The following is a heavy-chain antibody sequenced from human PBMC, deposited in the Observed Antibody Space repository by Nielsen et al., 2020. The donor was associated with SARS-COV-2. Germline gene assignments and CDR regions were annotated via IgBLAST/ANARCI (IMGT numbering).Heavy chain of an antibody. CDR2: IYTGGST. J-gene: IGHJ6*02. Sequence: GESLNLSCAASGFTVNGNYMSWVRQAPGKGLEWVSVIYTGGSTYYADSVKGRFTISRDNSKNTLFLQMNSLRAEDTAVYYCARDSWFGELLFDSNYYGMDVWGQGTTVTVSS. V-gene: IGHV3-66*01. D-gene: IGHD3-10*01. CDR1: GFTVNGNY. CDR3: ARDSWFGELLFDSNYYGMDV.